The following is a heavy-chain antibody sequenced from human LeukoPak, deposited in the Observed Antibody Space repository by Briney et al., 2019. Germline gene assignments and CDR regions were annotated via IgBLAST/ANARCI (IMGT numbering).Heavy chain of an antibody. D-gene: IGHD2-21*02. CDR2: ISGYNGNT. CDR1: GYAFSKYG. Sequence: ASVKVSCKASGYAFSKYGISWVRQAPGQGLEWMGWISGYNGNTIYAQKLRGRVTMTTDTSTSIAYLELRSLTSDDTAIYYCARDWGGVEVTGTQFDYWGQGTLVTVSS. CDR3: ARDWGGVEVTGTQFDY. V-gene: IGHV1-18*01. J-gene: IGHJ4*02.